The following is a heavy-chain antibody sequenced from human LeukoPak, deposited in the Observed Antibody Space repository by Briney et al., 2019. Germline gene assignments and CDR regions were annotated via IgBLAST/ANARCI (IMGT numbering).Heavy chain of an antibody. CDR1: GFPFRGYW. J-gene: IGHJ4*02. CDR2: KREEGSEK. D-gene: IGHD5-24*01. CDR3: ARHLGGRDESTAYRPFDC. Sequence: PGGSRSLSCAASGFPFRGYWWSGARQPPGKGLEWGANKREEGSEKHYVDSVEGRFTISIDNARNSLYLQMSSLRVEDTAMYYCARHLGGRDESTAYRPFDCWGQGNLVTVSP. V-gene: IGHV3-7*01.